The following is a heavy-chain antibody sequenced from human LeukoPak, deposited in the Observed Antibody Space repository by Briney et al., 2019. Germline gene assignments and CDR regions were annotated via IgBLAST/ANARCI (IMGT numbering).Heavy chain of an antibody. V-gene: IGHV4-59*01. J-gene: IGHJ4*02. CDR3: ARFVESTGAAAVYFDY. D-gene: IGHD6-13*01. Sequence: ETLSLTCTVSGGSISSYYWSWIRQPPGKGLEWIGYIYYSGSTNYNPSLKSRVTISVDTSKNQFSLKLSSVTAADTAVYYCARFVESTGAAAVYFDYWGQGTLVTVSS. CDR1: GGSISSYY. CDR2: IYYSGST.